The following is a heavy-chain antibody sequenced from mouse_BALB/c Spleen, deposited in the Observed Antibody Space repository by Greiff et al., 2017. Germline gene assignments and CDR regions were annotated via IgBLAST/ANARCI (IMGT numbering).Heavy chain of an antibody. D-gene: IGHD2-12*01. V-gene: IGHV14-3*02. CDR3: ARPLRRDDAMDY. Sequence: EVQLQQSGAELVKPGASVKLSCTASGFTFKDSYMHWVQQRPEQGLEWIGGIDPANGNTKYDPKFPGKATITADTSSNTAYLQLSSLTSEDTAVYYCARPLRRDDAMDYWGQGTSVTVSA. CDR1: GFTFKDSY. J-gene: IGHJ4*01. CDR2: IDPANGNT.